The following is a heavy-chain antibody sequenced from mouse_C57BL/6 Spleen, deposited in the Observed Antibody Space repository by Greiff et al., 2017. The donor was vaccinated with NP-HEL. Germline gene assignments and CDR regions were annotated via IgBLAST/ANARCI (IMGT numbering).Heavy chain of an antibody. Sequence: EVMLVESEGGLVQPGSSMKLSCTASGFNFSDYYMAWVRQVPEKGLEWVANINYDGSSTYYLASLTSSFIISRDNAKNILYLQMSSRKSDDTATYYCARDQDYYGSSPLSYWGQGTLVTVSA. J-gene: IGHJ3*01. V-gene: IGHV5-16*01. D-gene: IGHD1-1*01. CDR3: ARDQDYYGSSPLSY. CDR2: INYDGSST. CDR1: GFNFSDYY.